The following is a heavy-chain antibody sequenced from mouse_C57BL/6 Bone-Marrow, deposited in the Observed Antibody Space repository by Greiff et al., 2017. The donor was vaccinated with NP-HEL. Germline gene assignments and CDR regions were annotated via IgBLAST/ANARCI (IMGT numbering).Heavy chain of an antibody. Sequence: EVQLVESGGGLVKPGGSLKLSCAASGFTFSSYAMSWVRQTPEKRLEWVATISDGGSYTYYPDNVKGRFTITRDNAKNNLYLQMSHLKSEDTAMYYCAREGDLYGSSSFDYWGQGTTLTVSS. V-gene: IGHV5-4*01. CDR2: ISDGGSYT. CDR3: AREGDLYGSSSFDY. D-gene: IGHD1-1*01. J-gene: IGHJ2*01. CDR1: GFTFSSYA.